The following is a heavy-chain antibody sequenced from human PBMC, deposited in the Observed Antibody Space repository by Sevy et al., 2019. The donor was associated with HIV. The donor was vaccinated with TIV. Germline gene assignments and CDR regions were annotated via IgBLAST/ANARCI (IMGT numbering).Heavy chain of an antibody. J-gene: IGHJ4*02. V-gene: IGHV4-39*01. D-gene: IGHD2-15*01. CDR3: ARRRRVVVVVAATTPFDY. CDR1: GGSISSSSYY. CDR2: IYYSGST. Sequence: SETLSLTCTVSGGSISSSSYYWGWIRQPPGKGLEWIGRIYYSGSTYYDPSLKSRVIISVDTSKNQFSLKLSSVTAADTAVYDCARRRRVVVVVAATTPFDYWGQGTLVTVSS.